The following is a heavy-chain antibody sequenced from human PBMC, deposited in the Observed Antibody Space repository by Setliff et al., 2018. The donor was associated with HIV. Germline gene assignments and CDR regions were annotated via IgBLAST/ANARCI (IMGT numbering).Heavy chain of an antibody. D-gene: IGHD4-17*01. CDR1: GGTLRSYG. J-gene: IGHJ6*02. V-gene: IGHV1-69*04. CDR2: VIPVRDMA. Sequence: RASVKVSCKASGGTLRSYGMTWVRQAPGQGLEWMGTVIPVRDMANYAEKFQGRVTITADRSTSTSYMELRGLRSEDTAVYFCARETYFFDVTTFYSYALGVWGQGTTVTVSS. CDR3: ARETYFFDVTTFYSYALGV.